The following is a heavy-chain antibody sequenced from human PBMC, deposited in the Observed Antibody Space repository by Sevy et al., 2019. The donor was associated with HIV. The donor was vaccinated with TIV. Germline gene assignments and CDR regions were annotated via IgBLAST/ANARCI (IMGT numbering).Heavy chain of an antibody. CDR1: GGSISSGGYY. D-gene: IGHD2-15*01. J-gene: IGHJ1*01. V-gene: IGHV4-31*03. CDR3: ARDGALYCSGGSCDISARYFQH. Sequence: SETLSLTCTVSGGSISSGGYYWSWIRQHPGKGLEWIGYIYYSGSTYYNPSLKSRVTISVDTSKNQFSLKLSSVTAADTAVYYWARDGALYCSGGSCDISARYFQHWGQGTLVTVSS. CDR2: IYYSGST.